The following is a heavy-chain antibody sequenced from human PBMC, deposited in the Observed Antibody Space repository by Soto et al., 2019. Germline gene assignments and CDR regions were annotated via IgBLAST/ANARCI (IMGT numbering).Heavy chain of an antibody. CDR2: IIPILGIA. CDR1: GGTFSSYT. Sequence: QVQLVQSGAEVKKPGYSVKVSCRASGGTFSSYTISWVRQAPGQGLEWMGRIIPILGIANYVQKFQGRGTITADKSTSTDYMELISLRSEDTSVFYCWEGQGPIDYWCQGTLVTVS. J-gene: IGHJ4*02. D-gene: IGHD1-26*01. CDR3: WEGQGPIDY. V-gene: IGHV1-69*02.